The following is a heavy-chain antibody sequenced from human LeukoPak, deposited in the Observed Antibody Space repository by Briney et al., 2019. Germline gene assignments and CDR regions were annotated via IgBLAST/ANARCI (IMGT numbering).Heavy chain of an antibody. J-gene: IGHJ4*02. Sequence: ASVKVSCKASGCTFSSYAINWVRQTPPQGLEWMGGIIPIFGTANNAHKFQGRLTLTTDESTRTDNIELSSLRSEVTAGYYCPGVTVTTTMEHYWGEGTPVTVS. CDR1: GCTFSSYA. CDR3: PGVTVTTTMEHY. CDR2: IIPIFGTA. D-gene: IGHD4-17*01. V-gene: IGHV1-69*05.